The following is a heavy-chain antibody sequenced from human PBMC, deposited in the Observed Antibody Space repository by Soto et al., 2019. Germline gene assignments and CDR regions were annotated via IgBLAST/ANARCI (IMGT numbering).Heavy chain of an antibody. CDR3: AKMYRGYSGYIQS. Sequence: GWSLRLSCATSGFTFTNYAMTLVRQGPGKGLEWVSSISAGGVSTYFADSVKGRFTISRDNSKNTLFLHMNSLRAEDTAVYYCAKMYRGYSGYIQSWGKGTLVTVS. V-gene: IGHV3-23*01. D-gene: IGHD5-12*01. CDR2: ISAGGVST. CDR1: GFTFTNYA. J-gene: IGHJ5*02.